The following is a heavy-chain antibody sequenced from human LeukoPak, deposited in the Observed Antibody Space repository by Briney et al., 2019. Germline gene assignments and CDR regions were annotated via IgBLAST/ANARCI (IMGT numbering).Heavy chain of an antibody. J-gene: IGHJ4*02. CDR2: IFHSGTT. Sequence: SETLSLTCTVSGYSISSGYYWGWVRQPPGKGLEWIGSIFHSGTTYYNPSLQSRLTISVDTSKNQFSLKLSSVTAADTAVYYCARGAYYYDSSGYFHFDYWGRGTLVTVSS. D-gene: IGHD3-22*01. CDR3: ARGAYYYDSSGYFHFDY. CDR1: GYSISSGYY. V-gene: IGHV4-38-2*02.